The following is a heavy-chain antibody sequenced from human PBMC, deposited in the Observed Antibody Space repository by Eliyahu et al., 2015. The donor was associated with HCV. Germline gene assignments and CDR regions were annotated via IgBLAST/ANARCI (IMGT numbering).Heavy chain of an antibody. V-gene: IGHV2-5*01. Sequence: QITLKESGPTLVKPTQTLTLTCTFXXLSLNTGXXGVGWXRQPPGKALEWLALIYWNGNKFYSPSLESRLTITTDTSKNQVFLTLTNMDPVDTATYFCAHQAKRSGAFYPFDYWGQGTLVSVSS. CDR3: AHQAKRSGAFYPFDY. CDR2: IYWNGNK. CDR1: XLSLNTGXXG. D-gene: IGHD1-26*01. J-gene: IGHJ4*02.